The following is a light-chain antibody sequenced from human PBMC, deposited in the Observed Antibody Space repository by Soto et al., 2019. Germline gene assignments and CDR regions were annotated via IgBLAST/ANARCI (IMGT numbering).Light chain of an antibody. V-gene: IGKV3-11*01. CDR1: QSVSTY. CDR2: DAS. Sequence: EIVLTQSPATLSLSPGERATLSCRASQSVSTYLSWYQQKPGQAPRLLIYDASNRATGIPARFSGSGSGTDFTLTISSLEPEDCAVYYCQHRSNWPLFTFGPGTKVDFK. J-gene: IGKJ3*01. CDR3: QHRSNWPLFT.